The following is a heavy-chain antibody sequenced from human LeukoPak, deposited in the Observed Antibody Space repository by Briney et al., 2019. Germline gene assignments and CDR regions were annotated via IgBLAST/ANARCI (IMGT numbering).Heavy chain of an antibody. V-gene: IGHV3-73*01. J-gene: IGHJ4*02. CDR2: IRSKANSYAT. CDR1: GFTFSGSA. CDR3: TRHSKDAIFGVVSNY. D-gene: IGHD3-3*01. Sequence: GGSLRLSCAASGFTFSGSAMHWVRQASEKGLEWVGRIRSKANSYATAYAASVKGRFAISRDDSKNTAYLQMNSLKTEDTAVYYCTRHSKDAIFGVVSNYWGQGTLVTVSS.